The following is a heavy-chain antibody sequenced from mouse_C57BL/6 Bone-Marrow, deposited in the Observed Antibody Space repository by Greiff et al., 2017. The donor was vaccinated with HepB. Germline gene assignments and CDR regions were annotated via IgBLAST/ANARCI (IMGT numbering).Heavy chain of an antibody. CDR2: ISSGGGNT. Sequence: EVMLVESGGGLVKPGGSLKLSCAASGFTFSSYTMSWVRQTPEKRLEWVATISSGGGNTCYPDSVKGRFTISRDNAKNSLYLQMSSLRSEDTALYYCVRGGNFDYWGQGTTLTVSS. V-gene: IGHV5-9*03. J-gene: IGHJ2*01. CDR1: GFTFSSYT. CDR3: VRGGNFDY.